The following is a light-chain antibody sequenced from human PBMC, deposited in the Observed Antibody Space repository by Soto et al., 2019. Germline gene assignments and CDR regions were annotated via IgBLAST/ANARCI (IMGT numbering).Light chain of an antibody. CDR2: DAS. CDR3: QQYGSSPRT. J-gene: IGKJ1*01. V-gene: IGKV3-15*01. CDR1: QSIISN. Sequence: EVVMTQSPATLSVSPGERATLSCRASQSIISNLAWYQQRPGQAPRLLIYDASTRATGIPARFSGSGSGTEFALTISSLQSEDFAVYYCQQYGSSPRTFGQGTKVDIK.